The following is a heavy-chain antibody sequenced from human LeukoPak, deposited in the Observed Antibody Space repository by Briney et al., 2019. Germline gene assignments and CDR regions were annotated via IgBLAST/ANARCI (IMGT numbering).Heavy chain of an antibody. CDR3: AKDRYSSGWYSDFDY. CDR2: ISYDGSNK. Sequence: GGSLRLSCAASGFTFSSYGMHWVRQAPGKGLEWVAVISYDGSNKYYGDSVKGRFTISRDNSKNTVYLQMNSLRAEDTAVYYCAKDRYSSGWYSDFDYWGQGTLVTVSS. CDR1: GFTFSSYG. V-gene: IGHV3-30*18. J-gene: IGHJ4*02. D-gene: IGHD6-19*01.